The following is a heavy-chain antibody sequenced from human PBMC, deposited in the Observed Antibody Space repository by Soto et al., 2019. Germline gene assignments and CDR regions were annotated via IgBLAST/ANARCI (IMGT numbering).Heavy chain of an antibody. Sequence: QVQLQESGPGLVKPSQTLSLTCTVSGGSISSTTSYWSWIRQHPGEGLEWIGYIYYTGNTYYNPSLKSPVTISVDTSENQFSLKLTSVTVADTAVYYCAREGGDGVDSWGQGTLVTVSS. CDR1: GGSISSTTSY. V-gene: IGHV4-31*01. CDR3: AREGGDGVDS. CDR2: IYYTGNT. D-gene: IGHD3-16*01. J-gene: IGHJ4*02.